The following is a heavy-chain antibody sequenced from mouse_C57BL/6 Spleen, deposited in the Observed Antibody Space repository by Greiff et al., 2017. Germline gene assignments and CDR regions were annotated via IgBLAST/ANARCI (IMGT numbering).Heavy chain of an antibody. J-gene: IGHJ4*01. CDR3: ARSSGDYYGSFYAMDY. V-gene: IGHV1-18*01. D-gene: IGHD1-1*01. Sequence: VQLQQSGPELVKPGASVKIPCKASGYTFTDYNMDWVKQSHGKSLEWIGDINPNNGGTIYNQKFKGKATLTVDKSSSTAYMELRSLTSEDTAVYYCARSSGDYYGSFYAMDYWGQGTSVTVSS. CDR2: INPNNGGT. CDR1: GYTFTDYN.